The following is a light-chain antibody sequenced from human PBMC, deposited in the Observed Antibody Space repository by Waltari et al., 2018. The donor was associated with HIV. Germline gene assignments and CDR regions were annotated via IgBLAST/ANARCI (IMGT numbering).Light chain of an antibody. J-gene: IGLJ1*01. CDR3: QAWDSNSNV. V-gene: IGLV3-1*01. CDR2: QDN. CDR1: RVADKF. Sequence: YELTQPPSVSVSPGQTARITCSGHRVADKFPCWYQQKPGQSPVLLIYQDNKRPSGIPDRFSASSSGNTATLTISGTQTLDEGDYYWQAWDSNSNVFGPGTKVTVL.